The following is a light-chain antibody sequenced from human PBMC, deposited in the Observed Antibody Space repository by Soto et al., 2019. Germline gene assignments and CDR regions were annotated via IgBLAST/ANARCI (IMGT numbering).Light chain of an antibody. V-gene: IGKV1-16*02. Sequence: DIPMTQSPSSLSASVGDRVTITCRASRGISNYLAWFQQKPGKAPTSLIYAASSLQSGVPSKFSGSGSGTDFTLTISSLQPEDFATYYCQQYNSYPFTFGGGTKVEIK. CDR2: AAS. J-gene: IGKJ4*01. CDR3: QQYNSYPFT. CDR1: RGISNY.